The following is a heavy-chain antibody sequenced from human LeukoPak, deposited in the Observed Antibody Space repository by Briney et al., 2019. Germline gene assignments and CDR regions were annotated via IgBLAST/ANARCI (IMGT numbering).Heavy chain of an antibody. CDR3: ARESGAYYDFWSGYYNDYYFDY. V-gene: IGHV4-59*01. J-gene: IGHJ4*02. CDR2: IYYSGST. D-gene: IGHD3-3*01. Sequence: SETLSLTCTVSGGSISSYYWSWIRQPPGKGLEWVGYIYYSGSTNYKPSLKRRVTISVDTSKNQFSLKLSSVTAADTAVYYCARESGAYYDFWSGYYNDYYFDYWGQGTLVTVSS. CDR1: GGSISSYY.